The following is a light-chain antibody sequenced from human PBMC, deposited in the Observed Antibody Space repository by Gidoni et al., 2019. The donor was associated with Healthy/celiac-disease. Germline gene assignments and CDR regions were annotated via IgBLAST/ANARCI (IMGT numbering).Light chain of an antibody. CDR3: QQYYRTPLT. V-gene: IGKV4-1*01. CDR1: QSILYSSNNKNY. J-gene: IGKJ4*01. Sequence: DIVMNQSPESLAVSLGESATINCKSSQSILYSSNNKNYLAWYQQKPRQPPRLLIYLASTRESGVPDRFSGSGSGTDFTLTISRLQAEDVAVYYCQQYYRTPLTFGGGTKVEIK. CDR2: LAS.